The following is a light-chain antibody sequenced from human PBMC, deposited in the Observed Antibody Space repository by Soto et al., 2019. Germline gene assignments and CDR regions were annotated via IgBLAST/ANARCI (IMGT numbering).Light chain of an antibody. V-gene: IGKV3-20*01. CDR1: QSVSNNY. CDR3: QQYGSSGT. J-gene: IGKJ1*01. Sequence: IGLTQSPGTLSLPPRERATLSCRASQSVSNNYLAWYQQKPGQAPRLLIYGASNRATGIPDRFSGSGSGTDFTLTISRLEPEDFAVYYCQQYGSSGTFGQGTKVDIK. CDR2: GAS.